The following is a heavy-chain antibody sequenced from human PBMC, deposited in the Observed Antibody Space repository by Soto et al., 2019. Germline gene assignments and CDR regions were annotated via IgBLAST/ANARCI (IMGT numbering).Heavy chain of an antibody. CDR2: IYAGDSDT. Sequence: VESLTISCQVSGNSFTSYGIGLVLQMPGKGLEWMGIIYAGDSDTRYSPSFQGQVTISADKSISTAYLQWSSLKASDTAMYYCARLLRAAAGDYWGQGTLVTVSS. J-gene: IGHJ4*02. CDR1: GNSFTSYG. D-gene: IGHD6-13*01. V-gene: IGHV5-51*01. CDR3: ARLLRAAAGDY.